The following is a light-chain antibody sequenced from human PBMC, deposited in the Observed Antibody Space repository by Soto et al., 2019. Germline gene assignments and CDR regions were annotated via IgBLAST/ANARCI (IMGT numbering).Light chain of an antibody. CDR3: QQYDNLPFT. J-gene: IGKJ3*01. V-gene: IGKV1-33*01. CDR1: QDITNY. Sequence: DIQMTQSPSSLSASVRDRVTITCQASQDITNYLNWYQQKPGKAPKLLICDAPNLEPGVPSRFSGSGSGTDFTFTISSLQPEDIATYYCQQYDNLPFTFGPGTKVDIK. CDR2: DAP.